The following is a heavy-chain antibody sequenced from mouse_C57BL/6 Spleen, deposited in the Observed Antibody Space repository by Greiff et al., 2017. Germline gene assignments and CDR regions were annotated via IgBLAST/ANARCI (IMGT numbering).Heavy chain of an antibody. CDR2: ILPGSGST. V-gene: IGHV1-9*01. J-gene: IGHJ4*01. CDR3: AGGGNYGNYDYYARDY. CDR1: GYTFTGYW. D-gene: IGHD2-1*01. Sequence: LVESGAELMKPGASVKLSCKATGYTFTGYWIEWVKQRPGHGLEWIGEILPGSGSTNYNEKFKGKATFTADTSSNTAYMQLSSLTTEDSAIYYLAGGGNYGNYDYYARDYWGQGPSVTVSS.